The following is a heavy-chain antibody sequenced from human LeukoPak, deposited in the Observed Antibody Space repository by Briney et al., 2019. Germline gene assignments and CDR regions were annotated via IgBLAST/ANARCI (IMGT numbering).Heavy chain of an antibody. D-gene: IGHD3-9*01. CDR3: ASRQMILTGYYLAVPFDY. CDR2: INHSGST. Sequence: SETLSLTCAVYGGSFSGYYWSWIRQPPGKGLEWIGEINHSGSTNYNPSHKSRVTISVDTSKNQFSLKLSSVTAADTAVYYCASRQMILTGYYLAVPFDYWGQETLVTVSS. CDR1: GGSFSGYY. V-gene: IGHV4-34*01. J-gene: IGHJ4*02.